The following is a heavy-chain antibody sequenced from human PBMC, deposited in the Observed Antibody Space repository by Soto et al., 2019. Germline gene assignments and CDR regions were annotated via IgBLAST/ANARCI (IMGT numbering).Heavy chain of an antibody. CDR1: GFTFSSYA. V-gene: IGHV3-23*01. J-gene: IGHJ2*01. Sequence: EVQLLESGGGLVQPGGSLRLSCAASGFTFSSYAMSWVRQAPGKGLEWVSAISGGSGSTYYADSVNGRFSISRDNSKNTLYLQMNSLRAEDTAVYYCAKRREPWLTYWYFDLWGRGTLVTVSS. CDR2: ISGGSGST. CDR3: AKRREPWLTYWYFDL. D-gene: IGHD6-19*01.